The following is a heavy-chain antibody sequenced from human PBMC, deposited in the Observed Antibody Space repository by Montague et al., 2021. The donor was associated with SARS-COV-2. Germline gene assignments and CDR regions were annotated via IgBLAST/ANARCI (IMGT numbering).Heavy chain of an antibody. J-gene: IGHJ4*02. CDR2: ISYDGSNK. Sequence: SLRLSCAASGFTFSNYGIHWVRQAPGKGLEWVAVISYDGSNKYYADSVKGRFTISRDNSKNTLYLQMNSLRTEDTAVYYCAKDWWIKVAAPEYFDYWGQGTLVTVSS. CDR3: AKDWWIKVAAPEYFDY. CDR1: GFTFSNYG. V-gene: IGHV3-30*18. D-gene: IGHD6-25*01.